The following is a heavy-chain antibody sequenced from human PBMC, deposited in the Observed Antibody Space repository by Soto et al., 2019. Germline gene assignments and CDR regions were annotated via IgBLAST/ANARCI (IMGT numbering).Heavy chain of an antibody. J-gene: IGHJ5*02. CDR1: GYTFTSYG. CDR2: ISAYNGNT. CDR3: ARQLLVGSWFDP. V-gene: IGHV1-18*01. D-gene: IGHD2-8*02. Sequence: ASVKVSCKASGYTFTSYGISWVRQAPGQGPEWMGWISAYNGNTNYAQKLQGRVTMTTDTSTSTAYMELRSLRSDDTAVYYCARQLLVGSWFDPWGQGTLVTVSS.